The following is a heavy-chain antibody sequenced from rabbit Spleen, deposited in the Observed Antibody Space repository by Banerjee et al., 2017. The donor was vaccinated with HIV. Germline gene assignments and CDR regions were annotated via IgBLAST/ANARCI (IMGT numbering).Heavy chain of an antibody. J-gene: IGHJ6*01. CDR2: IYTSSGST. V-gene: IGHV1S40*01. CDR3: ARDSGTSFSTYGMDL. Sequence: QSLEESGGGLVKPGGTLTLTCKASGIDFSSYYYMCWVRQAPGKGLEWIACIYTSSGSTYYASWAKGRFTISETSSTTVTLQMTSLTAADTATYFCARDSGTSFSTYGMDLWGPGTLVTVS. CDR1: GIDFSSYYY. D-gene: IGHD8-1*01.